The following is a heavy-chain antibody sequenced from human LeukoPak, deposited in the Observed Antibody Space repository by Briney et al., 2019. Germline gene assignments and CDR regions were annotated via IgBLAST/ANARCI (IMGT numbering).Heavy chain of an antibody. D-gene: IGHD3-3*01. CDR3: ARDTPTYDFWSGYYGP. CDR1: GGSISSGGYS. J-gene: IGHJ5*02. CDR2: IYHSGST. Sequence: PSETLSLTCAVSGGSISSGGYSWSWIRQPPGKGLEWIGYIYHSGSTYYNPSLKSRVTISVDTSKNQFSLKLSSVTAADTAVYYCARDTPTYDFWSGYYGPWGQGTLVTVSS. V-gene: IGHV4-30-2*05.